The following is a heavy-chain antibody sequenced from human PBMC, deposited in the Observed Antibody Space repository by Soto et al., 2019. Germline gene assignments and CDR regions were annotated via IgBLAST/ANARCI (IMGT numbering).Heavy chain of an antibody. CDR2: IYYSGST. J-gene: IGHJ4*02. V-gene: IGHV4-59*01. CDR1: GGSISSYY. D-gene: IGHD2-15*01. Sequence: SETLSLTCTVSGGSISSYYWSWIRQPPGKGLEWIGYIYYSGSTNYNPSLKSRVTISVDTSKNQFSLKLSSVTAADTAVYYCGSGGSGYSRYCYFDYWGQGPLVTVSS. CDR3: GSGGSGYSRYCYFDY.